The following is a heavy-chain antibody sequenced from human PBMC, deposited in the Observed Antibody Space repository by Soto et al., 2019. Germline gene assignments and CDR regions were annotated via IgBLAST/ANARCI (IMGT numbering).Heavy chain of an antibody. V-gene: IGHV2-70*04. CDR3: ARSIVAAGNRWFDP. CDR2: IDWDDDK. D-gene: IGHD6-13*01. J-gene: IGHJ5*02. Sequence: SGPTLVNPTQTLTLTCTFSGFSLSTSGMRVSWIRQPPGKALEWLARIDWDDDKLYSTSLKTRLTISKDTSKNRAVLTMTNMDPVDTATYYCARSIVAAGNRWFDPWGQGTLVTVSS. CDR1: GFSLSTSGMR.